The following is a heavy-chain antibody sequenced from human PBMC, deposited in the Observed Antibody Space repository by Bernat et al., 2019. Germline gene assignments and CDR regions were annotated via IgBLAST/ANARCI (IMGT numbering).Heavy chain of an antibody. CDR1: GGSISSSSYY. J-gene: IGHJ3*02. Sequence: QLQLQESGPGLVKPSETLSLTCTVSGGSISSSSYYWGWIRQPPGKGLEWIGSIYYSGSTYYNPSLKSRVTISVDTSKNQFSLKLSSVTAADTAVYYCARSERITIFGVVIEGAFDIWGQGTTVTVSS. CDR2: IYYSGST. CDR3: ARSERITIFGVVIEGAFDI. D-gene: IGHD3-3*01. V-gene: IGHV4-39*07.